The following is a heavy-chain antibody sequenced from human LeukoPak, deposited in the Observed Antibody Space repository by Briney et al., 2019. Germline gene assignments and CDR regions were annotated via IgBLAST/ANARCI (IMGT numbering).Heavy chain of an antibody. V-gene: IGHV5-51*01. CDR2: IYPGDSDT. CDR3: ARSGTYYYDSSTNDAFDI. J-gene: IGHJ3*02. Sequence: GESLKISCKGSGYSFTSYWIGWVRQMPGKGLEWMGIIYPGDSDTRYSPSFQGQVTISADKSISTAYLQWSSLKASDTAMYYCARSGTYYYDSSTNDAFDIWGQGTMVTVSS. CDR1: GYSFTSYW. D-gene: IGHD3-22*01.